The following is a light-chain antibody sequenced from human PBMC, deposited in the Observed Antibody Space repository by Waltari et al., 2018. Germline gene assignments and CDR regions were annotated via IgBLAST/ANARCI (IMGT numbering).Light chain of an antibody. CDR2: DVI. CDR1: SSDVGRYNY. Sequence: QSALTQPASVSGSPGQSITISCTGTSSDVGRYNYVSWYQQHPDKVPKLLIFDVIYRPSGVPVRVSGPKSGNTASLTISGLRADDEADYYCLSFSAVGTRVFGTGTRVTVL. V-gene: IGLV2-14*03. J-gene: IGLJ1*01. CDR3: LSFSAVGTRV.